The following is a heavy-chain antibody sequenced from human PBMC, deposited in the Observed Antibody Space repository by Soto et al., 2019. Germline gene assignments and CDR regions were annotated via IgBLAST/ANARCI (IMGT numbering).Heavy chain of an antibody. V-gene: IGHV1-2*02. D-gene: IGHD3-10*01. Sequence: QGQLVQSGAEVKEPGDSVRVSCEASGYTFTAYYIHWVRQAPGQGLEWMGWINPQFGNPTYAQDFQGGLTLTREMSSSTVYMDLSRLTSDDTALYYCARNMNYYYGPGSGNGHGVWGQGTTVNVFS. CDR3: ARNMNYYYGPGSGNGHGV. J-gene: IGHJ6*02. CDR2: INPQFGNP. CDR1: GYTFTAYY.